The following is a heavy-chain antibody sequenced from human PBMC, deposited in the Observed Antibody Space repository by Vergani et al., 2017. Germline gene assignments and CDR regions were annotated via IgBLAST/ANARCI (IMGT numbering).Heavy chain of an antibody. CDR3: ARSRIDYGAGSPDD. J-gene: IGHJ4*02. CDR2: VSFRGDT. Sequence: QVQLQESCPGLVQPSETPSLTCSVSCASVNSYYWSWIRQPPGKGLEWMGYVSFRGDTLYDPSVKGRMTISLNTSSDQFSLYLTSVTAADTAVYYCARSRIDYGAGSPDDWGQGTLVTVSS. V-gene: IGHV4-59*02. CDR1: CASVNSYY. D-gene: IGHD3-10*01.